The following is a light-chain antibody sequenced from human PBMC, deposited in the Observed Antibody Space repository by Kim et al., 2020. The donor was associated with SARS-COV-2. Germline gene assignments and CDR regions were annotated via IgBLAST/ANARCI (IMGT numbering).Light chain of an antibody. CDR1: SSDIGSYKL. J-gene: IGLJ2*01. CDR2: EVN. V-gene: IGLV2-23*02. CDR3: SSYGGSNSPHVL. Sequence: SITIACTGTSSDIGSYKLVSWYQHFPGEAPKLVFHEVNKRPSGISNRFSASKSGNTASLTISGLQPEDEADYFCSSYGGSNSPHVLFGGGTQLTVL.